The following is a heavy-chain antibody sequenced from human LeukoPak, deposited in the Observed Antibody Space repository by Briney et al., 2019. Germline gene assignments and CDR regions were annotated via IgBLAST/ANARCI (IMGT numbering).Heavy chain of an antibody. CDR2: IYYSGST. J-gene: IGHJ3*02. D-gene: IGHD1-26*01. V-gene: IGHV4-59*08. CDR1: GGSISSYY. CDR3: ARVRYSGSFRAFDI. Sequence: MPSETLSLTCTVSGGSISSYYWSWIRQPPGKGLEWIGYIYYSGSTNYNPSLKSRITISVDTSKNQFSLKLSSVTAADTAVYYCARVRYSGSFRAFDIWGQGTMVTVSS.